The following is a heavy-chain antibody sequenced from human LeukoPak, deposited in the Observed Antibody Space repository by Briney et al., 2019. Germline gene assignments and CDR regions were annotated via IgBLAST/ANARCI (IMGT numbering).Heavy chain of an antibody. Sequence: GGSLRLSCAASGFTSSNYAMNWVRQAPGKGLEWVSGIRDSDDSAYHADSVKGRFTISRDNSKNTMYLQLNSLRAEDTAVYYCARWNGYGSFFDCWGQGTLVTVSS. CDR3: ARWNGYGSFFDC. V-gene: IGHV3-23*01. CDR1: GFTSSNYA. J-gene: IGHJ4*02. CDR2: IRDSDDSA. D-gene: IGHD5-18*01.